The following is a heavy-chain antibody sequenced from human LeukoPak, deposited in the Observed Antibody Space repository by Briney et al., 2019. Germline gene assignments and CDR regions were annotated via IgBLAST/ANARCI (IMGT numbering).Heavy chain of an antibody. CDR3: ARSSVGARRRIDY. Sequence: ASVKVPCKASGYTFTSYDINWVRQATGQGLEWMGWMNPNSGNTGYAQKLQGRVTMTRSDSINTAYMELSSLTSDDTAVYYCARSSVGARRRIDYWGQGTLVTVSS. V-gene: IGHV1-8*01. D-gene: IGHD1-26*01. CDR2: MNPNSGNT. J-gene: IGHJ4*02. CDR1: GYTFTSYD.